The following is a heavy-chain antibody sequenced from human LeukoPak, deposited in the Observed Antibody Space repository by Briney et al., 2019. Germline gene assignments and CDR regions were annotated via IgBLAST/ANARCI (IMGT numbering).Heavy chain of an antibody. CDR2: IKRKTEGGTT. CDR3: TTAGLVVDAFDV. D-gene: IGHD6-6*01. CDR1: GFSVSKPW. V-gene: IGHV3-15*01. Sequence: GGSLRLSCEAYGFSVSKPWMSWVRQAPGKGLEWVGRIKRKTEGGTTDFAAPVKGRFTISRDDSKNTLSLQMKSLKTEDTAVYYCTTAGLVVDAFDVWGQGTLVTVSS. J-gene: IGHJ3*01.